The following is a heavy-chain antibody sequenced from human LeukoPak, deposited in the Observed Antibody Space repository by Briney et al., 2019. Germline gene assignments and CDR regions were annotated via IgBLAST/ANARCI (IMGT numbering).Heavy chain of an antibody. J-gene: IGHJ6*03. Sequence: SETLSLTCTVSGGSISSYYWSWIRQPPGKGLEWLGYNYDSGSTNYTPSIKSRVTILVDTSKNQFSLKLSSVTAADTTVYYCARGVRGQQLVYYYYYYMDVWGKGTTVTVSS. D-gene: IGHD6-13*01. CDR3: ARGVRGQQLVYYYYYYMDV. V-gene: IGHV4-59*01. CDR1: GGSISSYY. CDR2: NYDSGST.